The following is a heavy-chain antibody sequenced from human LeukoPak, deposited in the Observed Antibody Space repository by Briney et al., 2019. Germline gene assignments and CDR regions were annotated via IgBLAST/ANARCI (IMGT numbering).Heavy chain of an antibody. V-gene: IGHV3-11*04. CDR1: GFTSRFSFSDYY. J-gene: IGHJ4*02. Sequence: PGGSLRLSCAASGFTSRFSFSDYYMSWIRQAPGKGLEWLSFISNSGNTIHYADSVKGRLTVSRDNAKNSLYLQMNSLRAEDTAVYYCAREFEYSSSGAGYWGQGTLVTVSS. CDR3: AREFEYSSSGAGY. CDR2: ISNSGNTI. D-gene: IGHD6-6*01.